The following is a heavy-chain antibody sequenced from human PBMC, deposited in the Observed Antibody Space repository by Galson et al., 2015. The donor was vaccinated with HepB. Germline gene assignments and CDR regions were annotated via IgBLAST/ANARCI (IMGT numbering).Heavy chain of an antibody. CDR2: IRSKANSYAT. CDR1: GFTFSGSA. J-gene: IGHJ5*02. V-gene: IGHV3-73*01. D-gene: IGHD6-19*01. Sequence: SLRLSCAASGFTFSGSAMHWVRQASGKGLEWVGRIRSKANSYATPYAASVKGRFTISRDDSKNTAYLQMNSLKTEDTAVYYCTRHSGAVASPNWFDPWGQGTLVTVSS. CDR3: TRHSGAVASPNWFDP.